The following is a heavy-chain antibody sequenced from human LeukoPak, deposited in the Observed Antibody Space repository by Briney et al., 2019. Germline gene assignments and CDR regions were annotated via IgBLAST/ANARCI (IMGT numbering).Heavy chain of an antibody. CDR3: ARVIGSYGDSAY. CDR2: ISGGGETT. Sequence: PGGSLRLSCVASGFSFSTSLMGWVRQAPGKGLEWVSAISGGGETTYYADSVKGRFTISRDNSESTLYLRMDSLGADDTAVYYCARVIGSYGDSAYWGQGTLVTVSS. V-gene: IGHV3-23*01. D-gene: IGHD3-16*01. CDR1: GFSFSTSL. J-gene: IGHJ4*02.